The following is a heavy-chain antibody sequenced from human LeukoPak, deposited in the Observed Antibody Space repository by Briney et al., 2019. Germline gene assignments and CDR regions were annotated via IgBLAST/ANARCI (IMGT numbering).Heavy chain of an antibody. J-gene: IGHJ4*02. CDR1: GYTFTSYD. V-gene: IGHV1-8*03. Sequence: ASVKVSCKASGYTFTSYDINWVRQATGQGLEWMGWMNPNSGNTGYAQKFQGRVTITRSTSISTAYMELSSLRSEDTAVYYCARGDSSGWYTEGDYWGQGTLVTVSS. D-gene: IGHD6-19*01. CDR3: ARGDSSGWYTEGDY. CDR2: MNPNSGNT.